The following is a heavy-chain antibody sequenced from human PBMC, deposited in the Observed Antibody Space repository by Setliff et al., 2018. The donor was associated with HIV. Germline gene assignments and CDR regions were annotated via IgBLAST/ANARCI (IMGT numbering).Heavy chain of an antibody. J-gene: IGHJ5*02. CDR3: AKNPYSIRSFWFDP. V-gene: IGHV3-15*01. CDR1: GFIFSNAW. Sequence: PGGSLRLSCAASGFIFSNAWMSWVRQAPGKGLEWVGRIKRKTDGSKKYYADSVKGRVTISRDNSKNTLYLQMNSLRAEDTAMYYCAKNPYSIRSFWFDPWGQGTLVTVSS. CDR2: IKRKTDGSKK. D-gene: IGHD6-13*01.